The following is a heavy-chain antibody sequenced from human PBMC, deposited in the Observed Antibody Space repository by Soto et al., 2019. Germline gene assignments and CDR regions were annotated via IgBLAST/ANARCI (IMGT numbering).Heavy chain of an antibody. D-gene: IGHD6-19*01. J-gene: IGHJ4*02. CDR2: ISGSGGST. CDR1: GFTFSSYA. CDR3: AKGSSGWYERFDY. V-gene: IGHV3-23*01. Sequence: EVQLLESGGGLVQPGGSLRLSCAASGFTFSSYAMSWVRQAPGKGLEWVSAISGSGGSTYYADAVKGRFTISRDNSKNPLYLQMTSLRAEDTAVYYCAKGSSGWYERFDYWGQGTLVTVSS.